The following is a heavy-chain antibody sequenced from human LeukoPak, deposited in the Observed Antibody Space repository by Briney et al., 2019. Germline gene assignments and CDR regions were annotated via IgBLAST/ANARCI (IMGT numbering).Heavy chain of an antibody. CDR3: ARGSGSYGGEYFQH. D-gene: IGHD1-26*01. CDR2: IYYSGST. CDR1: GGSISSGGYY. Sequence: TSETLSLTCTVSGGSISSGGYYWRWIRQHPGKGLEWIRYIYYSGSTYYNPSLKSRVTISVDTSKNQFSLKLSSVTAADTAVYYCARGSGSYGGEYFQHWGQGTLVTVSS. V-gene: IGHV4-31*03. J-gene: IGHJ1*01.